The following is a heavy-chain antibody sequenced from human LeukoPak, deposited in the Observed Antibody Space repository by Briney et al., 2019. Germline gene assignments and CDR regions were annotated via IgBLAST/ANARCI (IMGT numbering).Heavy chain of an antibody. V-gene: IGHV3-33*01. Sequence: GGSLRLSCAASGFTFSSYGMHWVRQAPGKGLEWVAVIWYDGSNKYYADSVKGRFTISRDNSKNTLYLQMNSLRAEDTAVYYCARDLSGSGAFDIWGQGTMVTVSS. CDR3: ARDLSGSGAFDI. CDR2: IWYDGSNK. D-gene: IGHD3-10*01. J-gene: IGHJ3*02. CDR1: GFTFSSYG.